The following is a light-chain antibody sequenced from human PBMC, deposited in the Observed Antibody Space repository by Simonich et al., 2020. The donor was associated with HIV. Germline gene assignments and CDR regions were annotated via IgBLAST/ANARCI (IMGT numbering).Light chain of an antibody. CDR3: QQYNNRPLT. J-gene: IGKJ4*01. Sequence: IVMTQSPATLSVSPGERATLSCRASQSGTSNLAWYQQKPGQAPRLLIYDASTRATGIPARFSGSGSGTEFTLTISSMQSEDCAVYYCQQYNNRPLTFGGGTKVEIK. CDR1: QSGTSN. CDR2: DAS. V-gene: IGKV3-15*01.